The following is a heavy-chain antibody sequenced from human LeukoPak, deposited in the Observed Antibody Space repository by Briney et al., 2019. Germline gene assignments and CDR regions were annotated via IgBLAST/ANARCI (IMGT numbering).Heavy chain of an antibody. Sequence: SETLSLTCAVYGGSFSGYYWSWIRQPPGKGLEWIGEINHSGSTNYNPPLKSRVTISVDTSKNQFSLKLSSVTAADTAVYYCARDYGGSYYYGSEYSYYFDYWGQGTLVTVSS. CDR1: GGSFSGYY. CDR2: INHSGST. D-gene: IGHD3-10*01. CDR3: ARDYGGSYYYGSEYSYYFDY. V-gene: IGHV4-34*01. J-gene: IGHJ4*02.